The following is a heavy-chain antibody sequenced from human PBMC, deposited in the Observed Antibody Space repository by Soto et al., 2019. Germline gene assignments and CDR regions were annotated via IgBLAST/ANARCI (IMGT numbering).Heavy chain of an antibody. J-gene: IGHJ4*02. CDR1: GYTFTSYG. CDR3: ARVGLRYCSGGSCYTGFDY. CDR2: ISAYNGNT. D-gene: IGHD2-15*01. V-gene: IGHV1-18*01. Sequence: ASVKVSCKASGYTFTSYGISWVRQAPGQGLEWMGWISAYNGNTNYAQKLQGRVTMTTDTSTSTAYMELRSLRSDDTAGYYCARVGLRYCSGGSCYTGFDYWGQGTLVTVSS.